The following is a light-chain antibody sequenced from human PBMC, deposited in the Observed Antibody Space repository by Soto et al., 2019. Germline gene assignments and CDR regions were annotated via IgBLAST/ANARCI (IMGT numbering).Light chain of an antibody. J-gene: IGKJ1*01. Sequence: DIQLTQSPSLLSASVGDRVTITCRASQGISSYLAWYQQKPGKAPKLLIYAASTLQSGVPSRFSGSESGTEFTLTISSLQPEDFATCYCQQVNSYVPTFGQGTKV. CDR1: QGISSY. CDR3: QQVNSYVPT. CDR2: AAS. V-gene: IGKV1-9*01.